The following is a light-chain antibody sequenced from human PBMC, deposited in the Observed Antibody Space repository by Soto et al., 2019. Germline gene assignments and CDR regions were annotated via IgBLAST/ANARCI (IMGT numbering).Light chain of an antibody. CDR1: SSDVGGYNY. CDR3: SSYAGSNNSYV. V-gene: IGLV2-8*01. CDR2: EVS. Sequence: QSVLTQPPSASGSPGQSVTISCTGTSSDVGGYNYVSWYQQHPGKAPKVMIYEVSKRPSGVPDRFSGSKSGNTASLTVSGLQAEDEADYYCSSYAGSNNSYVFGTGTKLTVL. J-gene: IGLJ1*01.